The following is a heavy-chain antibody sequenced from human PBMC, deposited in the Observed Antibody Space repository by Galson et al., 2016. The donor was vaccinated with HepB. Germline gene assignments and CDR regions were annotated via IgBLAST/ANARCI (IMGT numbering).Heavy chain of an antibody. CDR1: GSSFTSYW. V-gene: IGHV5-10-1*01. CDR3: ARHVTGDLDY. CDR2: IDPRDSYT. D-gene: IGHD1-20*01. J-gene: IGHJ4*02. Sequence: QSGAEVTKPGESLRISCKGSGSSFTSYWITWVRQMPGKGLEWMGRIDPRDSYTNYSPAFQGHVTISADESINTFYPQWRSLKASDTAMYYCARHVTGDLDYWGQGTLVTVSS.